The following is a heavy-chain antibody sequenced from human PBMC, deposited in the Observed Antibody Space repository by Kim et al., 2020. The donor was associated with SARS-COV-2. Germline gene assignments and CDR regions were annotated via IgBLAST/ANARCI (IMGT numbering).Heavy chain of an antibody. Sequence: SLRLSCAASGFTFDDYAMHWVRQAPGKGLEWVSGISWNSGSIGYADSVKGRFSISRDNAKNSLYLQMNSLRAEDTALYYCAKDPTSGLAAFDIWGQGTMVTVSS. CDR3: AKDPTSGLAAFDI. CDR2: ISWNSGSI. D-gene: IGHD3-22*01. CDR1: GFTFDDYA. V-gene: IGHV3-9*01. J-gene: IGHJ3*02.